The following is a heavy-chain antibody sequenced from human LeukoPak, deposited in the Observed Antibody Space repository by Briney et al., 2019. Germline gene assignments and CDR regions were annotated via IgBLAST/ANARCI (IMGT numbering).Heavy chain of an antibody. J-gene: IGHJ4*02. CDR1: GDSISGYY. D-gene: IGHD3-22*01. CDR3: ARETAYYYDSSGFFDY. V-gene: IGHV4-59*01. CDR2: VYYSGST. Sequence: SETLSLTCTVSGDSISGYYWSWIRQPPGKGLEWIGYVYYSGSTNYNPSLKSRVTISVDTSKNQFSLKLSSVTAADTAVYYCARETAYYYDSSGFFDYWGQGTLVTVSS.